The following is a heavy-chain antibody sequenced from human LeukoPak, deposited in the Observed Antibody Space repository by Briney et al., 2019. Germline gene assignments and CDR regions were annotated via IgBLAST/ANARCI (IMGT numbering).Heavy chain of an antibody. D-gene: IGHD3-3*01. CDR2: IKGDGREE. CDR3: ARETGYYDFWSGTPHYYYYMDV. J-gene: IGHJ6*03. V-gene: IGHV3-7*01. Sequence: PGGSLRLSCAASGFTFTSQWMSWVRQAPGKGLEWVANIKGDGREERYVDSVKGRFTISRDNTKNSLYLQMNSLRDEDTAVYYCARETGYYDFWSGTPHYYYYMDVWGKGTTVTVSS. CDR1: GFTFTSQW.